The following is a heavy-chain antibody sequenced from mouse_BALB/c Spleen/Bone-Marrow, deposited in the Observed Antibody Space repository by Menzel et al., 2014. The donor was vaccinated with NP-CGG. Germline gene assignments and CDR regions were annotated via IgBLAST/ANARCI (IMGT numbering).Heavy chain of an antibody. CDR3: ARALIVFDY. J-gene: IGHJ2*01. Sequence: EVQRVESGGGLVQPGGSLRLSCATSGFTFTDYYMSWVRPPPGKALEWLGFIRNKANGYTTEYSASVKGRFTISRDNSQSILYLQMNTLRAEDSATYYCARALIVFDYWGQGTTLTVSS. V-gene: IGHV7-3*02. CDR2: IRNKANGYTT. CDR1: GFTFTDYY.